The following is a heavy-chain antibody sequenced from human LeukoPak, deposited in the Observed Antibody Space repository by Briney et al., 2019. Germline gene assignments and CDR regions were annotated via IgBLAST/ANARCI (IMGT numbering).Heavy chain of an antibody. CDR3: ARAGSGSYRWVNFDY. J-gene: IGHJ4*02. CDR2: INPNSGGT. V-gene: IGHV1-2*06. D-gene: IGHD3-10*01. CDR1: GYTFTGYY. Sequence: ASVKVSCKASGYTFTGYYMHWVRQAPGQGLEWMGRINPNSGGTNYAQKFQGRVTMTRDTSISSAYMELSRLRSDDTAVYYCARAGSGSYRWVNFDYWGQGTLVTVSS.